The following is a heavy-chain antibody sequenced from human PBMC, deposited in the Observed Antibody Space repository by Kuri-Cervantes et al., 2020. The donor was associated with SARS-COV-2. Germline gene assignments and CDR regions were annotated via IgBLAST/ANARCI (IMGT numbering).Heavy chain of an antibody. V-gene: IGHV4-30-2*01. CDR1: GGSISSGGYS. CDR2: IYHSGST. CDR3: ARESIAVAGTGGFDP. D-gene: IGHD6-19*01. Sequence: SCAVSGGSISSGGYSWNWIRQPPGKGLEWIGYIYHSGSTYYNPSLKSRVTISVARSKNQFSLKLSSVTAADTAVYYCARESIAVAGTGGFDPWGQGTLVTVSS. J-gene: IGHJ5*02.